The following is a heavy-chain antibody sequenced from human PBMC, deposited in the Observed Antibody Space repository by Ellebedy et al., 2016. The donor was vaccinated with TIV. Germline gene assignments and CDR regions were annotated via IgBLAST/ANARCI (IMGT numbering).Heavy chain of an antibody. CDR2: ISNTGSRT. J-gene: IGHJ4*02. Sequence: PGGSLRLSCAASGFTFSSYAMSWVRQAPGKGLEWVSTISNTGSRTYYADSVEGRFIIARDNSNGTVDLQMNSLRAEDTAVYFCAKDRTPGDGYWVFDNWGQGTLVTVSS. CDR3: AKDRTPGDGYWVFDN. D-gene: IGHD5-18*01. CDR1: GFTFSSYA. V-gene: IGHV3-23*01.